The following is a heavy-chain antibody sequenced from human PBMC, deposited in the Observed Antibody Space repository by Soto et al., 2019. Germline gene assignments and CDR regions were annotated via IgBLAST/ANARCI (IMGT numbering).Heavy chain of an antibody. CDR3: ADEVGLDY. V-gene: IGHV3-30*18. Sequence: QVQLVESGGGVVQPGRSLRLSCAASGFTFSSYGMHWVRQAPGKGLEWVAVISYDGSKKYYADSVRGRFTISRDNSKDTLYLQMNSRRPVGTAVYYCADEVGLDYWGQGTLVTVPS. CDR1: GFTFSSYG. J-gene: IGHJ4*02. D-gene: IGHD2-15*01. CDR2: ISYDGSKK.